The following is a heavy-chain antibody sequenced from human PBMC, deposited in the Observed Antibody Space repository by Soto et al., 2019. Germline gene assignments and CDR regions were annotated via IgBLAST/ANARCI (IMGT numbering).Heavy chain of an antibody. J-gene: IGHJ4*02. D-gene: IGHD4-17*01. CDR2: IVILSGTV. CDR3: AREYDYGDYFYYY. V-gene: IGHV1-69*12. CDR1: GGTFSTYV. Sequence: QVQLVQSGAEVKRPGSSVKVSCKASGGTFSTYVIGWVRQAPGQGLEWMGGIVILSGTVNYAQNFQDRVTITADEYTTTVYMELNNLRSDDTAVYYCAREYDYGDYFYYYWVQGTLVTVSS.